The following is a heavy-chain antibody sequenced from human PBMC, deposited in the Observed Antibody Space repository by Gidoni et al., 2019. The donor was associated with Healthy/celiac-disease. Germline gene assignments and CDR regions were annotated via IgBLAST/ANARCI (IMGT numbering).Heavy chain of an antibody. V-gene: IGHV4-34*01. Sequence: QVQLQQWGAGLLKPSETLSLTCAVYGGSFSGYYWSWIRQPPGKGLEWIGEINHSGSTNYNPSLKSRVTISVDTSKNQFSLKLSSVTAADTAVYYCARGQYYDLWSGYQTYTHWYFDLWGRGTLVTVSS. CDR1: GGSFSGYY. CDR3: ARGQYYDLWSGYQTYTHWYFDL. J-gene: IGHJ2*01. D-gene: IGHD3-3*01. CDR2: INHSGST.